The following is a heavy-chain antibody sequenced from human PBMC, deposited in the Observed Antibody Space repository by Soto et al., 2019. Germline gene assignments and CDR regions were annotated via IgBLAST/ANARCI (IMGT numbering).Heavy chain of an antibody. CDR1: GGSISSYY. Sequence: QVQLQESGPGLVKPSETLSLTCTVSGGSISSYYWSWIRQPPGKGLEWIGYIYYSGSTNYNPSLKSRVTISVDTSKNQFSLKLSSVTAADTAVYYCARHGDYLSGVDYWGQGTLVTVSS. J-gene: IGHJ4*02. CDR3: ARHGDYLSGVDY. D-gene: IGHD4-17*01. V-gene: IGHV4-59*01. CDR2: IYYSGST.